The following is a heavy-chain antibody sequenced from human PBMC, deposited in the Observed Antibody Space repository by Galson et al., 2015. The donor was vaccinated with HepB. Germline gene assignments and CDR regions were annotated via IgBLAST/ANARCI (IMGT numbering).Heavy chain of an antibody. CDR3: ALTHLYDSGGYWTFDL. CDR2: IYHSGNT. V-gene: IGHV4-59*01. J-gene: IGHJ3*01. D-gene: IGHD3-22*01. Sequence: ETLSLTCTVSGGSITSSYWSWIRQSPGKGMEWIGYIYHSGNTNYNPSLKSRVTISVDTSKRQFSLRLRSVTAADTAVYFCALTHLYDSGGYWTFDLWGQGTMVTVSS. CDR1: GGSITSSY.